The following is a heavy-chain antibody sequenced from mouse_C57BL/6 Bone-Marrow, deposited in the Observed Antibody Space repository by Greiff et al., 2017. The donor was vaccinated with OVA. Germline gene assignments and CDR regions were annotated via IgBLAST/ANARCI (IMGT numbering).Heavy chain of an antibody. V-gene: IGHV14-4*01. CDR3: TTEGYDGYYYFDY. CDR1: GFNIKDDY. D-gene: IGHD2-3*01. CDR2: IDPENGDT. J-gene: IGHJ2*01. Sequence: EVQRVESGAELVRPGASVKLSCTASGFNIKDDYMHWVKQRPEQGLEWIGWIDPENGDTEYASKFQGKATITADTSSNTAYLQLSSLTSEDTAVYYCTTEGYDGYYYFDYWGQGTTLTVSS.